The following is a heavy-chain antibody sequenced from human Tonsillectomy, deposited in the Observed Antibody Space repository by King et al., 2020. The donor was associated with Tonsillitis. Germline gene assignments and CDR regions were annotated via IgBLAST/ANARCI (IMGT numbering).Heavy chain of an antibody. V-gene: IGHV4-34*01. Sequence: QVQLQQWGAGLLKPSETLSLTCAVYGGSFSGYYWSWIRQPPGKGLEWIGEINHSGSTNYNPSLKSRVTISVDTSKNQFSLKLSSVTAADTAVYYCARPKGYYQYFQHWGQGTLVTVSS. CDR2: INHSGST. J-gene: IGHJ1*01. CDR3: ARPKGYYQYFQH. D-gene: IGHD3-10*01. CDR1: GGSFSGYY.